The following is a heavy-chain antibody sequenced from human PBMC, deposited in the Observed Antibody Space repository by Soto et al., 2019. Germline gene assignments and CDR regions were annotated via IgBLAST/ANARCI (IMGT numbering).Heavy chain of an antibody. V-gene: IGHV3-66*01. CDR3: ARVRHCSSTSCSYYYYGMDV. Sequence: GGSLRLSCAASGFTFRDYYMSWVRQAPGRGLEWVSVIYGDATTDYADSVKGRFTISRDNSKNTLYLQMNSLRAEDTAVYYCARVRHCSSTSCSYYYYGMDVWGQGTTVTVSS. CDR1: GFTFRDYY. D-gene: IGHD2-2*01. J-gene: IGHJ6*02. CDR2: IYGDATT.